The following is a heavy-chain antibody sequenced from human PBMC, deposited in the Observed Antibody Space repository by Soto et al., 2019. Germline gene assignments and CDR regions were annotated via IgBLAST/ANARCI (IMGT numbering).Heavy chain of an antibody. CDR2: IYYSGST. CDR3: ARVYTYYYDSRYYFDY. V-gene: IGHV4-39*01. Sequence: PAETLSLTCTVSGGSISSSSYYWGWIRQPPGKGLEWIGSIYYSGSTYYNPSLKSRVTISVDTSKNQFSLKLSSVTAADTAVYYCARVYTYYYDSRYYFDYWGQGTLVTVSS. J-gene: IGHJ4*02. D-gene: IGHD3-22*01. CDR1: GGSISSSSYY.